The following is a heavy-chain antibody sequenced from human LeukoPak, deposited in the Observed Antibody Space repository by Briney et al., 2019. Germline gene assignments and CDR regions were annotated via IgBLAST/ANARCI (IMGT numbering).Heavy chain of an antibody. J-gene: IGHJ4*02. CDR1: GFTFSSYA. CDR2: IYSGGYT. Sequence: GGSLRLSCAASGFTFSSYAMSWVRQAPGKGLEWVSVIYSGGYTYYADSVKGRFFISRDISENMVYLQMNSLSVEDTAVYFCARGRPAHYFDSWGPGTLVTVS. D-gene: IGHD6-6*01. V-gene: IGHV3-66*01. CDR3: ARGRPAHYFDS.